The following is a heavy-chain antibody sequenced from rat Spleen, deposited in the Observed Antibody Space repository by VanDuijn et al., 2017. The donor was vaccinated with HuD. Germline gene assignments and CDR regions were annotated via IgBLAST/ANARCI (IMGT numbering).Heavy chain of an antibody. Sequence: EVQLVESGGGLVQPGRSLKVSCAASGFTFSNYGTHWIRQAPTTGLEWVASISHDGGNAYYRDSVKGRFTISRDNAKSTLYLQMDSLRSEDTATYYCATLLMELGDYWGQGVMVTVSS. D-gene: IGHD5-1*01. CDR1: GFTFSNYG. CDR2: ISHDGGNA. V-gene: IGHV5-19*01. CDR3: ATLLMELGDY. J-gene: IGHJ2*01.